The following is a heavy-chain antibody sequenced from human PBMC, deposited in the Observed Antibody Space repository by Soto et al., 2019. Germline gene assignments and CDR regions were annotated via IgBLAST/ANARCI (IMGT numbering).Heavy chain of an antibody. V-gene: IGHV3-23*01. CDR1: GFTFMNSA. D-gene: IGHD3-22*01. Sequence: PGGSLRLSCAASGFTFMNSAMNWVRQAPGKGLKWVSAIGADGVTTYYVDSVKGRFTVSRDSSKNTLYLQMNSLRAEDTAVYHGVSPSSGKYFFDYWGQGA. J-gene: IGHJ4*02. CDR2: IGADGVTT. CDR3: VSPSSGKYFFDY.